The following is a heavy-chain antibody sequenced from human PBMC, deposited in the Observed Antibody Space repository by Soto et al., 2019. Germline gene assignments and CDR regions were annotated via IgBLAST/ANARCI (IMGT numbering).Heavy chain of an antibody. J-gene: IGHJ3*02. CDR1: GFTFSSYA. Sequence: QVQLVESGGGVVQPGRSLRLSCAASGFTFSSYAMHWVRLAPGKGLEWVAVISYDGSNKYYADSVKGRFTISRDNSKNTLYLQMNSLRAEDTAVYYCARESDSSGYYSDAFDIWGQGTMVTVSS. CDR2: ISYDGSNK. CDR3: ARESDSSGYYSDAFDI. D-gene: IGHD3-22*01. V-gene: IGHV3-30-3*01.